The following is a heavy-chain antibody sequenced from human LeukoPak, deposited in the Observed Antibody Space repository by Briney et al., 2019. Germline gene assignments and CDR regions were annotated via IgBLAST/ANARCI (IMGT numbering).Heavy chain of an antibody. CDR3: ARYPSPHCSSTSCLGYCFDY. J-gene: IGHJ4*02. CDR2: INPSAGST. CDR1: GYTFTSYY. Sequence: ASVKVSCKASGYTFTSYYMHWVRQAPGQGLEWMGIINPSAGSTSYAQKFQGRVTMTRDTSTSTVYMELSSLRSEDTAVYYCARYPSPHCSSTSCLGYCFDYWGQGTLVTVSS. D-gene: IGHD2-2*01. V-gene: IGHV1-46*01.